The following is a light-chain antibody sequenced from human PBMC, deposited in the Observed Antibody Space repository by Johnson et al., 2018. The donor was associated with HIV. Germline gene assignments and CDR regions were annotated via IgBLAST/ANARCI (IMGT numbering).Light chain of an antibody. V-gene: IGLV1-51*01. Sequence: QSVLTQPPSVSAAPGQKVTISCSGSSSNIGNNYVSWYQQLPGTAPKLLIYDNNKRPSGIPDRLSDSKSGTSATLAIPALCPEDEGDYYCGTWDSSLSAGIFGPGTKVTVL. CDR1: SSNIGNNY. CDR2: DNN. J-gene: IGLJ1*01. CDR3: GTWDSSLSAGI.